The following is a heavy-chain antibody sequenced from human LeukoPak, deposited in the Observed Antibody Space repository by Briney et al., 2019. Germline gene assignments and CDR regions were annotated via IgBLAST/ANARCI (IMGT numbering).Heavy chain of an antibody. CDR2: ISSSSSYI. CDR1: GFTFSSYS. Sequence: TGGSLRLSCAASGFTFSSYSMNWVRQAPGKGLEWVSSISSSSSYIYYADSVKGRFTISGDNAKNSLYLQMNSLRAEDTAVYYCARDNWNRYFDYWGQGTLVTVSS. V-gene: IGHV3-21*01. J-gene: IGHJ4*02. CDR3: ARDNWNRYFDY. D-gene: IGHD1-20*01.